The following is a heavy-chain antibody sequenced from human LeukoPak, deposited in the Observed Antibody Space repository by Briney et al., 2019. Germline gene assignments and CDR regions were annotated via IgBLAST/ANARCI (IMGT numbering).Heavy chain of an antibody. CDR2: ISAYNGNT. CDR1: GYTFTSYG. V-gene: IGHV1-18*01. Sequence: ASVKVSCKASGYTFTSYGISWVRQAPGQGLEWMGWISAYNGNTNYAQKLQGRVTMTTDTSTSTAYMELRSLRSDDTAVYYCARGARYFDWLSTSDYWGQGTLVTVSS. D-gene: IGHD3-9*01. J-gene: IGHJ4*02. CDR3: ARGARYFDWLSTSDY.